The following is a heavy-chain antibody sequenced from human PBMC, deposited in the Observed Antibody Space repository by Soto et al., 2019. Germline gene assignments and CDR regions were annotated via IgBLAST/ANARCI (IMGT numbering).Heavy chain of an antibody. CDR1: GFTFSSYG. J-gene: IGHJ6*02. V-gene: IGHV3-33*01. CDR2: IWYDGSNK. CDR3: ARDPIYCSGGSCYYYYGMDV. D-gene: IGHD2-15*01. Sequence: GGSLRLSCAASGFTFSSYGMHWVRQAPSKGLEWVAVIWYDGSNKYYADSVKGRFTISRDNSKNTLYLQMNSLRAEDTAVYYCARDPIYCSGGSCYYYYGMDVWGQGTTVTVSS.